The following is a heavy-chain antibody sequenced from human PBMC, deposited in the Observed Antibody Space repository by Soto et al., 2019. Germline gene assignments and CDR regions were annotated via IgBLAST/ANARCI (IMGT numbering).Heavy chain of an antibody. CDR1: GDCISSGGYS. CDR2: IDRSGST. J-gene: IGHJ6*02. V-gene: IGHV4-30-2*01. D-gene: IGHD1-26*01. Sequence: SLSRTCVVCGDCISSGGYSWSWIRQPPGKGLEWVGYIDRSGSTYYNPSLKSRVTISADRSNNRFSLILNSVTAADTAVYFCARDGAWRGFDVWGQGTTVTVSS. CDR3: ARDGAWRGFDV.